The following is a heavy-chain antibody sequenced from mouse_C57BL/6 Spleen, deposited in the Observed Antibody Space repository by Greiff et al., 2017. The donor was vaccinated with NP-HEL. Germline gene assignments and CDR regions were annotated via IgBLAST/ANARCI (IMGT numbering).Heavy chain of an antibody. V-gene: IGHV5-17*01. CDR1: GFTFSDYG. J-gene: IGHJ2*01. D-gene: IGHD2-4*01. CDR3: ARHYDDYSYYFDY. CDR2: ISSGSSTI. Sequence: DVQLVESGGGLVKPGGSLKLSCAASGFTFSDYGMHWVRQAPEKGLEWVAYISSGSSTIYYADTVKGRFTISRDNAKNTLFLQMTSLRSEDTSMYYCARHYDDYSYYFDYWGQGTTLTVPS.